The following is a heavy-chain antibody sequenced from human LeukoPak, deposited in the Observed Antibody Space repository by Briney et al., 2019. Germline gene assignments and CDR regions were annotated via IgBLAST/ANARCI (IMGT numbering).Heavy chain of an antibody. CDR3: ATHFSTAYQLPYTDYYYMDV. CDR1: VYTFTGYY. V-gene: IGHV1-2*04. CDR2: INPNSGGT. J-gene: IGHJ6*03. D-gene: IGHD2-2*01. Sequence: ASVKVSFKASVYTFTGYYMHWVRQAPGQGREWMGWINPNSGGTNYAQKFQGWLTITRDTSVSTAYIELSRLRSDDTAVYYCATHFSTAYQLPYTDYYYMDVWGKGTKVTVSS.